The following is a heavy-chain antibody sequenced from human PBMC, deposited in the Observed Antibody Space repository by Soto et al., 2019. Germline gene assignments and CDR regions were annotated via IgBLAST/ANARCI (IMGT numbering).Heavy chain of an antibody. D-gene: IGHD6-13*01. CDR2: IYHGDSDT. Sequence: EFLKISCKGVGDSCTSYWIGWVRQMPGKGLEWMGIIYHGDSDTRYSPSFQGQVTISADKSISTAYLQWSSLKASDTAMYYCARQGSFDAFDIWGQGTMVTVSS. V-gene: IGHV5-51*01. CDR3: ARQGSFDAFDI. CDR1: GDSCTSYW. J-gene: IGHJ3*02.